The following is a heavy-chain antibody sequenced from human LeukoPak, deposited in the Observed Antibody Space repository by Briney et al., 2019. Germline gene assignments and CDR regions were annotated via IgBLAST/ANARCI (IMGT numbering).Heavy chain of an antibody. CDR3: ARSYYYDSSHTVDY. V-gene: IGHV3-21*01. J-gene: IGHJ4*02. Sequence: PGGSLRLSCAASEFRFTHYSMVWVRQAPGKGLEWVSSISSSDTYIYYAESVKGRFTISRDNAKNSLYLQMNGLRVEDTAVYYCARSYYYDSSHTVDYWGQGTLVTVSS. D-gene: IGHD3-22*01. CDR2: ISSSDTYI. CDR1: EFRFTHYS.